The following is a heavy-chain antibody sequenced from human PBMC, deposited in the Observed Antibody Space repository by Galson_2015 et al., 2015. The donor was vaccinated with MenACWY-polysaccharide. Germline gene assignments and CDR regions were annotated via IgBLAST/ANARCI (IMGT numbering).Heavy chain of an antibody. CDR1: GFTFSSYW. Sequence: SLRLSCAASGFTFSSYWMSWVRPAPGKGLEWVPTIKQDGSEKYYVDSVKGRFTISRDNAKNSLYLQMNSLRTEDSAVYYCARLYPDYCGQGTLVPASS. D-gene: IGHD2/OR15-2a*01. CDR2: IKQDGSEK. CDR3: ARLYPDY. J-gene: IGHJ4*02. V-gene: IGHV3-7*01.